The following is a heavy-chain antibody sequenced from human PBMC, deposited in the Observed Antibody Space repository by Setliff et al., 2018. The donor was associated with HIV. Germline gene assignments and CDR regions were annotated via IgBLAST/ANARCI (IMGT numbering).Heavy chain of an antibody. CDR2: IYYSGST. J-gene: IGHJ6*02. V-gene: IGHV4-39*01. CDR3: ARRGMRNDPYYYYGMDV. Sequence: SETLSLTCSVSNDSITYYYWNWIRQPPGKGLEWIGSIYYSGSTYYNPSLKSRVTISVDTSKNQFSLKLSSVTAADTAVYYCARRGMRNDPYYYYGMDVWGQGTTVTV. CDR1: NDSITYYY. D-gene: IGHD3-16*01.